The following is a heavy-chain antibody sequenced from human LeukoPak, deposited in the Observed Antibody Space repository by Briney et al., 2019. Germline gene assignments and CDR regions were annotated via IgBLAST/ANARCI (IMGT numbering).Heavy chain of an antibody. J-gene: IGHJ3*02. Sequence: PSETLSLTCTVSGGSISSYYWSWIRQPAGKGLEWIGRIYTSGSTNYNPSLKSRVTMSVDTSKNQFSLKLSSVTAADTAVYYCARFMGRYSYGEDAFDIWGQGTMVTVSS. V-gene: IGHV4-4*07. CDR2: IYTSGST. D-gene: IGHD5-18*01. CDR1: GGSISSYY. CDR3: ARFMGRYSYGEDAFDI.